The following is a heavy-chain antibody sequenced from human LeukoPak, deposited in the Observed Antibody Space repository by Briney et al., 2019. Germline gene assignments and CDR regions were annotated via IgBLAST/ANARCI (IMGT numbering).Heavy chain of an antibody. Sequence: ASVKVSCKASGYTFTSYGISWVRQAPGQGLEWMGWISAYNGNTNYAQKLQGRVTMTTDTSTSTAYMELSSLRSEDTAVYYCARSVTAAGSKSGLFDYWGQGTLVTVSS. CDR3: ARSVTAAGSKSGLFDY. V-gene: IGHV1-18*01. CDR1: GYTFTSYG. J-gene: IGHJ4*02. D-gene: IGHD6-13*01. CDR2: ISAYNGNT.